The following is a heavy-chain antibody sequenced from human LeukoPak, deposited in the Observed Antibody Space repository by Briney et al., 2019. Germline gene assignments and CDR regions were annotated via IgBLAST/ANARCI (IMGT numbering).Heavy chain of an antibody. CDR1: GYTFTSYG. D-gene: IGHD2-2*01. CDR3: ARDWGYCSSTSCYLV. J-gene: IGHJ4*02. CDR2: ISAYNGNT. V-gene: IGHV1-18*01. Sequence: GASVKVSCEASGYTFTSYGISWVRQAPGQGLEGMGWISAYNGNTNYAHKLQGRVTMTTDTSTSTAYMELRSLRSDDTAVYYCARDWGYCSSTSCYLVWGQGTLVTVSS.